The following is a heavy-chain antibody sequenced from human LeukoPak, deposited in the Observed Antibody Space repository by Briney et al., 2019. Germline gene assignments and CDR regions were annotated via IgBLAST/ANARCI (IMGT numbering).Heavy chain of an antibody. CDR2: VKSRSAGETT. CDR3: TPIQGWGSGSCYRDF. CDR1: GFSISNDW. J-gene: IGHJ4*02. Sequence: PGGSLRLSCAASGFSISNDWMSWVRQAPGKGLEWVARVKSRSAGETTDYAAPVKGRFTISRDDSKNTLYLQMNSLKTEDTAVYYCTPIQGWGSGSCYRDFWGQGTLVTVSS. D-gene: IGHD3-10*01. V-gene: IGHV3-15*01.